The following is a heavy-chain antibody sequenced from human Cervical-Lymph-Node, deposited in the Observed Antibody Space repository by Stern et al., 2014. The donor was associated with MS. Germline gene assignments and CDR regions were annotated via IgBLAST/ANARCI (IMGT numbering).Heavy chain of an antibody. CDR3: ARTSWGGGY. CDR1: GFTFSTYA. D-gene: IGHD3-16*01. V-gene: IGHV3-23*04. J-gene: IGHJ4*02. CDR2: ISGSGGA. Sequence: EVQLVQSGGGLVQPGGSLRLSCAASGFTFSTYAMSWARQAPGKGLEWVSSISGSGGAYYADSVKGRFTISRDNSKNTLYLQMSSLRADDTATYYCARTSWGGGYWGQGTLVTVSS.